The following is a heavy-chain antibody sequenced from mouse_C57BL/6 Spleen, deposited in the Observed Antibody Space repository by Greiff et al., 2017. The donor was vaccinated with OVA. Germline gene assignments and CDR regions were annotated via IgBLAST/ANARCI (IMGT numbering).Heavy chain of an antibody. J-gene: IGHJ1*03. CDR3: AIVGYHWYFDV. V-gene: IGHV1-74*01. CDR1: GYTFTSYW. CDR2: IHPSDSDT. Sequence: QVQLKQPGAELVKPGASVKVSCKASGYTFTSYWMHWVKQRPGQGLEWIGRIHPSDSDTNYNQKFKGKATLTVDKSSSTACMQLSSLTSEDSAVYYGAIVGYHWYFDVWGTGTTVTVSS. D-gene: IGHD2-14*01.